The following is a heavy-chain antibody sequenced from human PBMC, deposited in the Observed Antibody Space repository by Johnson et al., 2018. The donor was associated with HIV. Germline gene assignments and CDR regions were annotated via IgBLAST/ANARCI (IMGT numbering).Heavy chain of an antibody. CDR2: IYSGGST. J-gene: IGHJ3*02. CDR1: GFTVSSNY. D-gene: IGHD3-16*01. V-gene: IGHV3-53*01. CDR3: AKMGEQRGGIGDAFDI. Sequence: VQLVESGGGLIQPGGSLRLSCAASGFTVSSNYMSWVRQAPGKGLEWVSVIYSGGSTYYADSVKGRFTISRDNSKNTLYLQMNSLRAEDTALYYCAKMGEQRGGIGDAFDIWGQGTMVTVSS.